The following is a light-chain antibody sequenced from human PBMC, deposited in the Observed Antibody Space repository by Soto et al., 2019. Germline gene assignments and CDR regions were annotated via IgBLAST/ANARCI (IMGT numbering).Light chain of an antibody. CDR3: SSYTSSSPLYV. Sequence: QSVLTQPASVSGSPGQSITISCTGTNSDIGFYNYVSWYQQHPGEAPKLIIYEVAKRPSGVSSRFSGSKSGNTASLTISGLQAEDEADYHCSSYTSSSPLYVFGNGTKLTVL. CDR1: NSDIGFYNY. V-gene: IGLV2-14*01. J-gene: IGLJ1*01. CDR2: EVA.